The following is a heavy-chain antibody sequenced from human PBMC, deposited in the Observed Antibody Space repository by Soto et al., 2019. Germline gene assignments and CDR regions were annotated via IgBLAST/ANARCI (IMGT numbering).Heavy chain of an antibody. CDR3: ARQRTTVVTQAYFDH. Sequence: TSETLSLTCIVSGESISSSSYYWGWIRQPPGKGLEWIGSIYYSGRTYYNPSFKSRVTISIDTSKNQFSLKLISVTATDTAVYYCARQRTTVVTQAYFDHWGQGALVTVSS. D-gene: IGHD2-21*02. CDR1: GESISSSSYY. V-gene: IGHV4-39*01. J-gene: IGHJ4*02. CDR2: IYYSGRT.